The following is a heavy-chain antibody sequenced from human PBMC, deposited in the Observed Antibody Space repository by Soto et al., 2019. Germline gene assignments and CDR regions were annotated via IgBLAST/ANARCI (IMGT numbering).Heavy chain of an antibody. CDR1: GFSFTTYA. V-gene: IGHV3-30-3*01. D-gene: IGHD5-18*01. Sequence: LRLSCAASGFSFTTYAMHWVRQAPGKGLEWVAVISDDGSIKYYADSVKGRFTISRDNSKNTFYLQMNSLRGDDTALYYCARAIETAMDPCDYWGQGALVTVSS. CDR2: ISDDGSIK. J-gene: IGHJ4*02. CDR3: ARAIETAMDPCDY.